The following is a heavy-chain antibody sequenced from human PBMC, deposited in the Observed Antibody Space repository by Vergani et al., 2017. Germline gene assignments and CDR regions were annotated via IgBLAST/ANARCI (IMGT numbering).Heavy chain of an antibody. Sequence: QVQLVESGGGVVQPGKSLRLSCAASGFSFSSYGMHWVRQAPGKGLEWVAVISYDGSNKYYADSVKGRFTISRDTSKNTLYLQMNSLRAEDTAVYYCAKDRASGTYGGDWLAPWGHGTLVTVSS. D-gene: IGHD4-23*01. J-gene: IGHJ5*02. CDR2: ISYDGSNK. CDR3: AKDRASGTYGGDWLAP. CDR1: GFSFSSYG. V-gene: IGHV3-30*18.